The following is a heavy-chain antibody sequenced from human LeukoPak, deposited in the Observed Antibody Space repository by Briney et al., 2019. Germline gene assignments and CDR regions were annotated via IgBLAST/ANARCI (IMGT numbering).Heavy chain of an antibody. Sequence: TGGSLRLSCAASGFTFSSYAMSWVRQAPGKGLEWVSCISGSGGSTYYADSVKGRFTISRDNSKNTLYLQMNSLRAEDTAVYYCAKDTRFKWELLAYNWFDPWGQGTLVTVSS. CDR2: ISGSGGST. J-gene: IGHJ5*02. D-gene: IGHD1-26*01. CDR1: GFTFSSYA. CDR3: AKDTRFKWELLAYNWFDP. V-gene: IGHV3-23*01.